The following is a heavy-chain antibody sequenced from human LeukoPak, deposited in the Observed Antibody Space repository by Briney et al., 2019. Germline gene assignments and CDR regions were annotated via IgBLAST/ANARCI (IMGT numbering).Heavy chain of an antibody. D-gene: IGHD1-14*01. V-gene: IGHV3-7*01. CDR2: IKQDGSEK. J-gene: IGHJ4*02. Sequence: PGGSLRLSCEDSGFTFSSYWMSWVRQAPGKGLEWVANIKQDGSEKYYVDSVKGRFTISRDNSKNSLYLQLTSLRAEDTALYYCARDRGRNSFDNWGQGTLVSVSS. CDR3: ARDRGRNSFDN. CDR1: GFTFSSYW.